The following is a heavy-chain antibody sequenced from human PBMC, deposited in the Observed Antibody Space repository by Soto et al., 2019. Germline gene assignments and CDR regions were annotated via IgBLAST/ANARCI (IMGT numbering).Heavy chain of an antibody. CDR1: GGTVASSHW. CDR3: AREIVTAGGNNYFDP. CDR2: VYHTGDT. D-gene: IGHD2-21*02. Sequence: QVQLQESGPRLVKPSGSLSLTCGVSGGTVASSHWWSWVRQSPGGGLEWIGNVYHTGDTNFNPSLKSRVTISVDKSNNQFSLRLNSLTAADMAVYFCAREIVTAGGNNYFDPWGPGTLVTVSS. V-gene: IGHV4-4*02. J-gene: IGHJ5*02.